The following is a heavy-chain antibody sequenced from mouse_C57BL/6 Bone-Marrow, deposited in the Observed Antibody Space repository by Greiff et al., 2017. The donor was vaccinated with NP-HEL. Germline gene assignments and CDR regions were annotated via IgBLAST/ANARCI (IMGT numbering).Heavy chain of an antibody. Sequence: VQLQQSGAELVRPGASVKLSCTASGFNIKDDYMHWVKQRPEQGLEWIGWIDPENGDTEYASNFQGTATITADTSSNTAYLQLSSLTSEDTAVYYCTPFITTVVDYFDYWGQGTTLTVSS. D-gene: IGHD1-1*01. CDR3: TPFITTVVDYFDY. CDR1: GFNIKDDY. CDR2: IDPENGDT. V-gene: IGHV14-4*01. J-gene: IGHJ2*01.